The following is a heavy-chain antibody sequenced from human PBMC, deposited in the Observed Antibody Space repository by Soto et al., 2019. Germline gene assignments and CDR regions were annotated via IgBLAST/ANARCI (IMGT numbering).Heavy chain of an antibody. D-gene: IGHD3-10*01. J-gene: IGHJ4*02. CDR1: GGSFSGYY. CDR3: ARGPRSGSRFDY. V-gene: IGHV4-34*01. Sequence: PSETLSLTCAVYGGSFSGYYWSWIRQPPGKGLEWIGEINHSGSTNYNPSLKSRVTISVDTSKNQFSLKLSSVTAADTAVYYCARGPRSGSRFDYWGQGALVTVSS. CDR2: INHSGST.